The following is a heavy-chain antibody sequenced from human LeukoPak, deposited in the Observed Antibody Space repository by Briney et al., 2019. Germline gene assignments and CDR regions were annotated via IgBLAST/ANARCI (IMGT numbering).Heavy chain of an antibody. CDR1: GYTFTTYD. CDR3: ARGRGSGHKENWFDP. CDR2: MNPNSGNT. V-gene: IGHV1-8*01. D-gene: IGHD6-19*01. Sequence: ASVKVSCKASGYTFTTYDINWVRQATGQGLEWMGWMNPNSGNTGYAQKFQGRVTTTRNTSITTAYMELSSLRSEDTAVYYCARGRGSGHKENWFDPWGQGTLDTVSS. J-gene: IGHJ5*02.